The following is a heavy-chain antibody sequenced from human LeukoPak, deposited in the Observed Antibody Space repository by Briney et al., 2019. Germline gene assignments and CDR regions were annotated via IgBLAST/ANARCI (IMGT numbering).Heavy chain of an antibody. CDR3: ARVVGATSIDY. V-gene: IGHV4-59*08. Sequence: SETLSLTCTVSGGSFSNYYWSWIRQPPGKGLEWIGYIYYSGAAYYIPSLKSRVTISVDTSKNQFSLQLSSVTAADTAVYYCARVVGATSIDYWGQGILVTVSS. J-gene: IGHJ4*02. CDR2: IYYSGAA. D-gene: IGHD2-15*01. CDR1: GGSFSNYY.